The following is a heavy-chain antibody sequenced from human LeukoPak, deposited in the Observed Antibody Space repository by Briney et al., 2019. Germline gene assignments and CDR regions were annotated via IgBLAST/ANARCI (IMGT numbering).Heavy chain of an antibody. Sequence: GSLRLSCAASGFTFSSYAMRWVRQAPGKGLEWISTISGSGGGTYYADSVKGRFTISRDNSKNTLSLQMNSLRAEDTAVYHCAKGLVGTEYFQHWGQGTLVTVSS. CDR2: ISGSGGGT. V-gene: IGHV3-23*01. D-gene: IGHD2-8*02. CDR1: GFTFSSYA. CDR3: AKGLVGTEYFQH. J-gene: IGHJ1*01.